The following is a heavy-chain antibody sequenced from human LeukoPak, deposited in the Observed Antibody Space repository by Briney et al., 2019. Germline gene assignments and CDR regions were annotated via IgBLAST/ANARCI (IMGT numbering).Heavy chain of an antibody. D-gene: IGHD5-18*01. CDR1: GLTFSSYS. CDR3: ARERDTSMVALDS. J-gene: IGHJ4*02. V-gene: IGHV3-21*06. CDR2: ITSNIYT. Sequence: GGSLRPSCAASGLTFSSYSLNWVRQAPGKGLEWVSCITSNIYTYYADSVRGRFTISRDNSQNSVYLVMNSLRAEDTAVYYCARERDTSMVALDSWGQGTLVTVSS.